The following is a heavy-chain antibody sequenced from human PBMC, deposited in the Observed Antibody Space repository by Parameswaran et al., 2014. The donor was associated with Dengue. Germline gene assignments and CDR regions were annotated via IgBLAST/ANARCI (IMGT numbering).Heavy chain of an antibody. CDR3: AKVGWQRLNGGY. D-gene: IGHD6-25*01. J-gene: IGHJ4*02. V-gene: IGHV3-23*01. Sequence: RWIRQPPGKGLEWVSAISGSGGSTYYADSVKGRFTISRDNSKNTLYLQMNSLRAEDTAVYYCAKVGWQRLNGGYWGQGTLVTVSS. CDR2: ISGSGGST.